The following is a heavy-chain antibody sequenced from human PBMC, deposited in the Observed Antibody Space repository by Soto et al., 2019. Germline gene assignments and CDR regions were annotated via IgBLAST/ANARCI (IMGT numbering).Heavy chain of an antibody. D-gene: IGHD2-15*01. CDR1: GDTFISSG. CDR3: ARIEYCSGGNCYYAFDI. CDR2: ISGYKGDT. V-gene: IGHV1-18*01. J-gene: IGHJ3*02. Sequence: VQSGAEVKKPGASVKVSCKASGDTFISSGISWVRQAPGQGLEWMGWISGYKGDTNYSQKFQGRVTLTTDTSTSTAYMELRSLTPGDTAIYYCARIEYCSGGNCYYAFDIWGQGTLVTVSS.